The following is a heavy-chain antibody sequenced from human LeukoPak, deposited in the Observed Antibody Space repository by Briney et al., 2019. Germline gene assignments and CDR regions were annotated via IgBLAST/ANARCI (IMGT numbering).Heavy chain of an antibody. Sequence: SETLSLTCAVYGGSFSGYYWSWIRQPPGKGLEWIGEINHSGSTNYNPSLKSRDTISVDTSKNQFSLKLSSVTAADTAVYYCARTFLVVGANDYWGQGTLVTVSS. CDR1: GGSFSGYY. D-gene: IGHD1-26*01. V-gene: IGHV4-34*01. J-gene: IGHJ4*02. CDR3: ARTFLVVGANDY. CDR2: INHSGST.